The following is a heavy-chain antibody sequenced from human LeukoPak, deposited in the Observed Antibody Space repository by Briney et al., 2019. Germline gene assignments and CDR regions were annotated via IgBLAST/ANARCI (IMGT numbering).Heavy chain of an antibody. D-gene: IGHD6-19*01. Sequence: HPGGSLRLSCVASGFTFRHYDMSWIRQAPGKGLEWVSSIDYDGGSGHYADSVKGRFTISRDNSNNTLFLHLNSLRGEDTAVYYCTRNSGWYGLSWGQGTLVTVSS. J-gene: IGHJ1*01. CDR2: IDYDGGSG. CDR3: TRNSGWYGLS. V-gene: IGHV3-23*01. CDR1: GFTFRHYD.